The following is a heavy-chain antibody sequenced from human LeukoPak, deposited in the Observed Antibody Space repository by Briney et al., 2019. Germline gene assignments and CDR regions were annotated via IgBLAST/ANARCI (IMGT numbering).Heavy chain of an antibody. D-gene: IGHD6-19*01. CDR3: GKDGGQYSSGPEFDP. CDR1: GIVFSNTA. J-gene: IGHJ5*02. CDR2: ISGGGGRT. V-gene: IGHV3-23*01. Sequence: GGSLRLSCAASGIVFSNTAMNWARQSPGRGLEWVSAISGGGGRTFYADSVKGRFSISRDSSKNMLYLQMNSLRADDTAIYYCGKDGGQYSSGPEFDPRGQGALVTVSS.